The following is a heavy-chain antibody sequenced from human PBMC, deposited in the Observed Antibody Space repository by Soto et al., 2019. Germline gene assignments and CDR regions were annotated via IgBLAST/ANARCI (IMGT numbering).Heavy chain of an antibody. CDR2: INPSGGST. Sequence: ASVKVSCKASGYTFTSYYMHWVRQAPGQGLEWMGIINPSGGSTSYAQKFQGRVTMTRDTSTSTVYMELSSLRSKDTAVYYCARVRSVVPTSFYYFDYWGQGTLVTVSS. CDR3: ARVRSVVPTSFYYFDY. V-gene: IGHV1-46*01. D-gene: IGHD2-15*01. CDR1: GYTFTSYY. J-gene: IGHJ4*02.